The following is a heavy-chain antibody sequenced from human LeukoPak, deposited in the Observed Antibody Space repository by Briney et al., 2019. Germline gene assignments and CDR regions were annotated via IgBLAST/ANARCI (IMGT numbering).Heavy chain of an antibody. CDR1: GGTFSSYA. CDR3: ARDFRPYYYDSSGYYSPYFQH. V-gene: IGHV1-69*04. Sequence: SVKVSCKASGGTFSSYAISWVRQAPGQGLEWMGRIIPILGIANYAQKFQGRVTITADKSTSTADMELSSLRSEDTAVYYCARDFRPYYYDSSGYYSPYFQHWGQGTLVTVSS. J-gene: IGHJ1*01. D-gene: IGHD3-22*01. CDR2: IIPILGIA.